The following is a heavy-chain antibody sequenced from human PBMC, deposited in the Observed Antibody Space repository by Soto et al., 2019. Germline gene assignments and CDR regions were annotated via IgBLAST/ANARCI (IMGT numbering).Heavy chain of an antibody. Sequence: GGSLRLSCVASGFIVSTTYMSWVRQAPEKGLEWVAVIYDNGNTYYADSVRGRFTISRDSAKNSLYLQMNSLRAEDTAVYYCARDHLGNTVTTTYYYYGMDVWGQGTTVTVSS. CDR2: IYDNGNT. D-gene: IGHD4-17*01. CDR1: GFIVSTTY. V-gene: IGHV3-66*01. CDR3: ARDHLGNTVTTTYYYYGMDV. J-gene: IGHJ6*02.